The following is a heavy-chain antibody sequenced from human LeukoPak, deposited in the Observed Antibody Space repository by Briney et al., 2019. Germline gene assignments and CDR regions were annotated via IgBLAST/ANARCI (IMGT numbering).Heavy chain of an antibody. Sequence: ESGPTLVKPTQTLTLTCTFSGFSLSTSGMRVSWIRQPPGKALEWLARIDWDDDKFYSTSLKTRLTISKDTSKNQVVLTMTNMDPADTATYYCARTNYGDYRNWFDPWGQGTLVTVSS. V-gene: IGHV2-70*04. J-gene: IGHJ5*02. D-gene: IGHD4-17*01. CDR3: ARTNYGDYRNWFDP. CDR2: IDWDDDK. CDR1: GFSLSTSGMR.